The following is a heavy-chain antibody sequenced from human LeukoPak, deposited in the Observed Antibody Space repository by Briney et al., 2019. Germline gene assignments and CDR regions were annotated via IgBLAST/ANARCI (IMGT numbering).Heavy chain of an antibody. CDR3: ARGKGYFDY. CDR2: IYYSGST. J-gene: IGHJ4*02. V-gene: IGHV4-59*01. CDR1: GGSISPYY. Sequence: SETLSLTCTVSGGSISPYYWSWIRQPQGKGLEWVGYIYYSGSTNYNPSLKSRVTISADTAKKQFSLKVNSVTAADTAVYYCARGKGYFDYWGQGTLVTVSS.